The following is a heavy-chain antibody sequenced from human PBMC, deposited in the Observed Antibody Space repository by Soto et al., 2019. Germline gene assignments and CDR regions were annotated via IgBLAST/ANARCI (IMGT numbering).Heavy chain of an antibody. Sequence: GASVKVSCKASGYTFTGYYMHWVRQAPGQGLEWMGWINPNSGGTNYAQKFQGWVTMTRDTSISTAYMELSRLRSDDTAVYYCAREYRKYYDFWSGYYTGQWFDLWGQGTLVTVSS. V-gene: IGHV1-2*04. J-gene: IGHJ5*02. D-gene: IGHD3-3*01. CDR3: AREYRKYYDFWSGYYTGQWFDL. CDR1: GYTFTGYY. CDR2: INPNSGGT.